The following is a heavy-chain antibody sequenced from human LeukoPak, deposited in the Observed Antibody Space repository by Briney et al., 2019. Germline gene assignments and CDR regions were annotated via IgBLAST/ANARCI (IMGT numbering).Heavy chain of an antibody. J-gene: IGHJ4*02. CDR3: ARVGEHYYDSSGYMLT. Sequence: AAVKVSCKASGGTFSSYAISWVRQAPAQGLEWMGRIIPILGIANYAQKFQGRVTITADKSTSTAYMELSSLRSEDTAVYYCARVGEHYYDSSGYMLTWGQGTLVTVSS. CDR2: IIPILGIA. V-gene: IGHV1-69*04. CDR1: GGTFSSYA. D-gene: IGHD3-22*01.